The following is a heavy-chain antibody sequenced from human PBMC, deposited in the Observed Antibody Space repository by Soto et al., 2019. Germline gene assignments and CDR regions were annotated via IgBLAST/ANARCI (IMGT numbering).Heavy chain of an antibody. CDR2: ISKSDYT. Sequence: GGSLRLSCTVSGFAFNNYGINWVRQAPGKGLEWVSSISKSDYTYYSDSVKGRFTISRDNAKNSVSLQMNTLRVEDTAVYFCAREDSIIIPAVSDFWGQGTLVTVS. J-gene: IGHJ4*02. D-gene: IGHD2-2*01. CDR3: AREDSIIIPAVSDF. CDR1: GFAFNNYG. V-gene: IGHV3-21*01.